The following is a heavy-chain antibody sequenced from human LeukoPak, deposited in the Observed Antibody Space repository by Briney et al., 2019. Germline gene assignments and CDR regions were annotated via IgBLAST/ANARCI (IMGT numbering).Heavy chain of an antibody. J-gene: IGHJ6*04. D-gene: IGHD1-14*01. V-gene: IGHV4-59*01. CDR3: ARNFPGRTEDV. CDR2: IYQTTT. Sequence: SETLSLTCTVSGDSMSPYFWTWVRQSPGKGLEWVGYIYQTTTTYNPSLKGRVTISTDMSQNQLSLKVTSVTAADTAVYYCARNFPGRTEDVWGKGTTVIVTS. CDR1: GDSMSPYF.